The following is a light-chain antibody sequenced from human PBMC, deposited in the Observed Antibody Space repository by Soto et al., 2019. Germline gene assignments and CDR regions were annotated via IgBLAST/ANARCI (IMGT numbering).Light chain of an antibody. CDR2: GAS. V-gene: IGKV3-20*01. J-gene: IGKJ5*01. Sequence: EIVLTQSPGTLSLSPGERATLSCRASQSVSSSYLAWYQQKPGQAPRLLIYGASSRATSIPDRFSGSGSGTEFSLTISRLEPEDFAVFYCQQYGGSPITFGQGTRLESK. CDR1: QSVSSSY. CDR3: QQYGGSPIT.